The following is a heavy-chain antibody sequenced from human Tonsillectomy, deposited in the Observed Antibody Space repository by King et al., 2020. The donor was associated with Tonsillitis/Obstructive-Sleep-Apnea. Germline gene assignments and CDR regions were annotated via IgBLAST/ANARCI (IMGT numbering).Heavy chain of an antibody. CDR2: IYYSGST. V-gene: IGHV4-39*01. CDR3: ARRRILEDYYNYGMDV. CDR1: GGSISSSSYY. D-gene: IGHD3-3*01. J-gene: IGHJ6*02. Sequence: QLQESGPGLVKPSETLSLTCTVSGGSISSSSYYWGWIRQPPGKGLEWIGSIYYSGSTYYNPSLKSRVTISVDTSKNQFSLKLSSVTAADTAVYYCARRRILEDYYNYGMDVWGQGTTVTVSS.